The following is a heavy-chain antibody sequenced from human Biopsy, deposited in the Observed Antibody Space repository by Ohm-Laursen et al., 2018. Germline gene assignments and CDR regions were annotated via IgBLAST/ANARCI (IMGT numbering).Heavy chain of an antibody. CDR2: IFYSGIT. V-gene: IGHV4-39*01. Sequence: SQTLSLTCTVSGGSVSSNVAYWAWIRQPPGKGLESIGSIFYSGITYYNPSLQSRVTMSVDTSKNQFSLNLTSATAADTAVYYCARHPTGFWFDPWGQGTLVTVSS. CDR3: ARHPTGFWFDP. CDR1: GGSVSSNVAY. J-gene: IGHJ5*02.